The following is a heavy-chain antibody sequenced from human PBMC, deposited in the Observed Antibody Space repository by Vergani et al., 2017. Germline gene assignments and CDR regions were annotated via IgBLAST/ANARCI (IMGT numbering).Heavy chain of an antibody. CDR3: ASLRVVVPAATNWFDP. CDR2: INHSGST. Sequence: QLQLQESGPGLVKPSETLSLTCTVSGGSISSSSYYWGWIRQPPGKGLEWIGEINHSGSTNYNPSLKSRVTISVDTSKNQFSLKLSSVTAADTAVYYCASLRVVVPAATNWFDPWGQGTLVTVSS. J-gene: IGHJ5*02. V-gene: IGHV4-39*07. D-gene: IGHD2-2*01. CDR1: GGSISSSSYY.